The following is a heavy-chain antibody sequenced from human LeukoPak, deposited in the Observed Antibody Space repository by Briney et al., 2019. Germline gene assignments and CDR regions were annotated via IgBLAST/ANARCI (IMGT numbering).Heavy chain of an antibody. CDR3: ARGPSSLSSVFVY. Sequence: SETLSLTCTVSGGSISSYYWSWIRQPPGKGLEWIGYIYYSGSTNYNPSLKSRVTISVDTSKNQFSLKLSSVTAADTAVYYCARGPSSLSSVFVYWGQGTLVTVSS. CDR1: GGSISSYY. V-gene: IGHV4-59*01. J-gene: IGHJ4*02. D-gene: IGHD6-6*01. CDR2: IYYSGST.